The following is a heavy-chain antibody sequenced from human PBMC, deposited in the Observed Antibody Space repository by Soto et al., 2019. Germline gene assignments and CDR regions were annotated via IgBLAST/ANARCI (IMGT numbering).Heavy chain of an antibody. J-gene: IGHJ6*02. Sequence: QLQLQESGPGLVKPSETLSLTCTVSGGSISSSSYYWGWIRQPPGKGLEWIGSIYYRGSTSYNPSLKSRVTISVDTSKNPFSLKLSSVTAADTAVYYCARRLYYDSSGFEGGGMDVWGQGTTVTVSS. D-gene: IGHD3-22*01. CDR2: IYYRGST. CDR1: GGSISSSSYY. CDR3: ARRLYYDSSGFEGGGMDV. V-gene: IGHV4-39*01.